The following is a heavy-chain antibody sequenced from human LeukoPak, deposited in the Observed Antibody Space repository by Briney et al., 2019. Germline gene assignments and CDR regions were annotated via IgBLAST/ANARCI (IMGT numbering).Heavy chain of an antibody. V-gene: IGHV3-30-3*01. CDR2: ISYDGSNK. Sequence: GRSLRLSCAASGFTFSSYAMHWVRQAPGKGLEWVAVISYDGSNKYYADSVKGRFTISRDNSKNTLYLQMNSLRAEDTAVYYCARFSGSYEDYWGEGTLVTVSS. CDR3: ARFSGSYEDY. CDR1: GFTFSSYA. D-gene: IGHD1-26*01. J-gene: IGHJ4*02.